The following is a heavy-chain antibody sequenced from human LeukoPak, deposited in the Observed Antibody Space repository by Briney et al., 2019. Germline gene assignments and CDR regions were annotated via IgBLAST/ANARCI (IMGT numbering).Heavy chain of an antibody. CDR2: VSENGDGT. CDR3: ARGWTTFHY. Sequence: GGSLRLSCVASVFTFNHYAMGWVRQAPGKGLEWVASVSENGDGTMYPDSVKGRFTISRDNSRKTVLLEVNSLRVEDAATYYCARGWTTFHYWGQGALVTVSS. D-gene: IGHD1-1*01. V-gene: IGHV3-23*01. J-gene: IGHJ4*02. CDR1: VFTFNHYA.